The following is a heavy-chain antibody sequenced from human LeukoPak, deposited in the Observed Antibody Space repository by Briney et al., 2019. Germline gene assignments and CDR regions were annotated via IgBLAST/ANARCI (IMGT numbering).Heavy chain of an antibody. Sequence: ASVKVSCKASGYTFTSYYMHWVRQAPGQGLEWMGIINPSGGSTSYAQKFQGRVTMTRDMSTSTVYMELSSLGSEDTAVYYCARVRVAARYFDYWGQGTLVTVSS. CDR2: INPSGGST. CDR1: GYTFTSYY. J-gene: IGHJ4*02. V-gene: IGHV1-46*01. CDR3: ARVRVAARYFDY. D-gene: IGHD6-6*01.